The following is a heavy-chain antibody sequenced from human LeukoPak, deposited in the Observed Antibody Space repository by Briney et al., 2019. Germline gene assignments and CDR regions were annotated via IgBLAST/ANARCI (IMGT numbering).Heavy chain of an antibody. J-gene: IGHJ4*02. Sequence: GGSLRLSCAASGFSLRTYAMNWVRQVPGKGLEWVSSIGGSDDTTYYADSVKGRFTISRDNSKNTLYLQMNSLRAEDTAVYYCAKDPEGLLWGQGTLVTVSS. V-gene: IGHV3-23*01. CDR1: GFSLRTYA. CDR2: IGGSDDTT. CDR3: AKDPEGLL. D-gene: IGHD3-3*01.